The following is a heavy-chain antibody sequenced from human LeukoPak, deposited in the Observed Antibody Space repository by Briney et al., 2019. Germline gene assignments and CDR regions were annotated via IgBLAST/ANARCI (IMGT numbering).Heavy chain of an antibody. V-gene: IGHV3-53*01. D-gene: IGHD4-17*01. CDR2: IYSGGST. Sequence: QPGGSLRLSCAASGFTVSSNYMSWVRQAPGKGLEWVSVIYSGGSTYYADSVKGRFTISRDNSKNTLYLQMNSLRAEDTAVYYCARGTTVTQPNYYYYGMDVWGQGTTVTVSS. CDR3: ARGTTVTQPNYYYYGMDV. J-gene: IGHJ6*02. CDR1: GFTVSSNY.